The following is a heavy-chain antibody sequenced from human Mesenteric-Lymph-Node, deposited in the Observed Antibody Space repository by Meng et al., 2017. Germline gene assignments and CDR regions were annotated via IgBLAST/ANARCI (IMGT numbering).Heavy chain of an antibody. CDR3: ARDATRGGDFDY. D-gene: IGHD4-17*01. Sequence: GESLKISCAASGFTFTNYWMSWVRQSPGKGLERVANIKEDGSEKYYVDSVKGRFTISRDNAKISVDLQMNSPRAEDTAVYYCARDATRGGDFDYWGQGTLVTVSS. CDR1: GFTFTNYW. CDR2: IKEDGSEK. J-gene: IGHJ4*02. V-gene: IGHV3-7*01.